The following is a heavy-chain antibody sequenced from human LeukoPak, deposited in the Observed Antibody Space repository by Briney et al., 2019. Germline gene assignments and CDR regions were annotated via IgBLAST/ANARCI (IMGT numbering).Heavy chain of an antibody. CDR1: GGSISSVGYY. V-gene: IGHV4-61*08. Sequence: SETLSLTCIVSGGSISSVGYYWSWIRQPPGKGLEWIGSIYYTGTTSYNSSLKSRVTISIDTSKNQFSLNLNSVTAADTAVYYCARHWYGGNFLFDYWGQGTLITVSS. CDR3: ARHWYGGNFLFDY. D-gene: IGHD4-23*01. CDR2: IYYTGTT. J-gene: IGHJ4*02.